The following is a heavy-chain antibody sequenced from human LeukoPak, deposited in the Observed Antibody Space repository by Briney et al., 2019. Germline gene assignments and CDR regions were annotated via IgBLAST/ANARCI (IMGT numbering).Heavy chain of an antibody. CDR1: GCTFSSYG. V-gene: IGHV3-23*01. J-gene: IGHJ6*03. CDR2: ISGSGGST. D-gene: IGHD5-18*01. CDR3: AKNPRSYGYYGYYYYYMDV. Sequence: PGGTLRLSCAASGCTFSSYGMSWVREAPGKGLEWVSAISGSGGSTYYADSVKGRFTISRDNSKNTLYLQMNSLRAEDTAVYYCAKNPRSYGYYGYYYYYMDVWGKGTTVTVSS.